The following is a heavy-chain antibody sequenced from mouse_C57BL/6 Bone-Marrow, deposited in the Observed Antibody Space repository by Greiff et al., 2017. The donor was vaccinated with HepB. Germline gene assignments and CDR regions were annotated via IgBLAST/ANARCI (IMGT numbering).Heavy chain of an antibody. D-gene: IGHD1-1*01. J-gene: IGHJ3*01. Sequence: VKLVESGAELVKPGASVKLSCKASGYTFTEYTIHWVKQRPGQGLEWIGWFYPGSGSIKYNEKFKDKATLTADKSSSTVYIVLSRLTSEDSAVYFCARHEEGDYGSRHALLAYWGQGTLVTVSA. CDR3: ARHEEGDYGSRHALLAY. CDR2: FYPGSGSI. V-gene: IGHV1-62-2*01. CDR1: GYTFTEYT.